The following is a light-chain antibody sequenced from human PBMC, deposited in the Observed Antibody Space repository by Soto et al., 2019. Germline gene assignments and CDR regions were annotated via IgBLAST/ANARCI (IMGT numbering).Light chain of an antibody. CDR2: AAY. J-gene: IGKJ2*01. V-gene: IGKV3-15*01. Sequence: EIVMTQSPATLSVSPGERATLSCRASQSLSSNLAWYQQKPGQAPRLLIYAAYTRATGIPARFSGSGSGTEFTLTISSLQSEDFAVYFCQQYNNWPHTFGQGTKLEIK. CDR1: QSLSSN. CDR3: QQYNNWPHT.